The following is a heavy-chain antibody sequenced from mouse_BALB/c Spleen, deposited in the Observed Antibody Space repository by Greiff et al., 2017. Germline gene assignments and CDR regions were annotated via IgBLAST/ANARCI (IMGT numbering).Heavy chain of an antibody. D-gene: IGHD2-1*01. V-gene: IGHV5-6-3*01. Sequence: EVMLVESGGGLVQPGGSLKLSCAASGFTFSSYGMSWVRQTPDKRLELVATINSNGGSTYYPDSVKGRFTISSDNAKNTLYLQMSSLKSEDTAMYYCARDGNYYAMDYWGQGTSVTVSS. J-gene: IGHJ4*01. CDR1: GFTFSSYG. CDR2: INSNGGST. CDR3: ARDGNYYAMDY.